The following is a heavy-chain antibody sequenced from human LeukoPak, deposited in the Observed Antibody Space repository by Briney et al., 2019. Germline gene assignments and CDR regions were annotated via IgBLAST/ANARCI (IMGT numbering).Heavy chain of an antibody. CDR2: IKQDGSKK. CDR3: ARTPYSSSKEFDY. V-gene: IGHV3-7*01. CDR1: GFPFSSYW. Sequence: GGSLRLSCVASGFPFSSYWMTWVRQAPGKGLEWVANIKQDGSKKSYVDSVKGRFTISRDNAKNSLYLQMNSLRAEDTAVYYCARTPYSSSKEFDYWGQGTLVTVSS. J-gene: IGHJ4*02. D-gene: IGHD6-13*01.